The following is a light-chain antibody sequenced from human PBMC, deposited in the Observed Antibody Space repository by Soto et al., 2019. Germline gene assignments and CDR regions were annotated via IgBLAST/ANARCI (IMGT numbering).Light chain of an antibody. CDR3: QQFNNWPYT. Sequence: EIVLTQSPATLSVSPGDGATLSCRAGQSLSTNLAWYQQKPGQAPRLLIYGASTRATGIPARFSGRGSGTDFTLTISSLQSEDFAVYYCQQFNNWPYTFGQGTKVEIK. J-gene: IGKJ2*01. CDR2: GAS. V-gene: IGKV3-15*01. CDR1: QSLSTN.